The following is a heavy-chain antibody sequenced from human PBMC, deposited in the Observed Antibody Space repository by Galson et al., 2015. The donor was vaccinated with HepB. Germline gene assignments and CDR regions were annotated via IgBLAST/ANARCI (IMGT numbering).Heavy chain of an antibody. CDR2: TYFRSQWRS. CDR1: GDSVTSNSAV. J-gene: IGHJ6*02. V-gene: IGHV6-1*01. CDR3: AYGSDV. Sequence: CAISGDSVTSNSAVWNWIRQSPSRGLEWLGRTYFRSQWRSDYSVSVKSRITINADTSQNQFSLHLNSMTPEDTAVYYCAYGSDVWGQGTTVIVSS.